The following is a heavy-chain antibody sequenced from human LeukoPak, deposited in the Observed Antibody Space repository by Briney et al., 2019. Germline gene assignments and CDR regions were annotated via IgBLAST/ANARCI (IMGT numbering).Heavy chain of an antibody. J-gene: IGHJ1*01. Sequence: GRSLRLSCTASGFTFGDYAMSWVRQAPGKGLEWVSVIYSGGSTYYADSVKGRFTISRDNSKNTLYLQMKSLRAEDTAVYYCARTDETAPAEDFQHWGQGTLVTVSS. CDR1: GFTFGDYA. CDR3: ARTDETAPAEDFQH. V-gene: IGHV3-53*01. D-gene: IGHD2-21*02. CDR2: IYSGGST.